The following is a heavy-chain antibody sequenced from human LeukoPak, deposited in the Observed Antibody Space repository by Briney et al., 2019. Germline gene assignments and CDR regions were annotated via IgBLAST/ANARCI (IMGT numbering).Heavy chain of an antibody. CDR1: GGSISSGSYY. CDR3: ATVFYYGSGSYYNGGLCWFDP. V-gene: IGHV4-61*02. Sequence: PSQTLSLTCTVSGGSISSGSYYWSWIRQPAGKGLEWIGRIYTSGSTNYNPSLKSRVTISVDTSKNQFSLKLSSVTAADTAVYYCATVFYYGSGSYYNGGLCWFDPWGQGTLVTVSS. CDR2: IYTSGST. J-gene: IGHJ5*02. D-gene: IGHD3-10*01.